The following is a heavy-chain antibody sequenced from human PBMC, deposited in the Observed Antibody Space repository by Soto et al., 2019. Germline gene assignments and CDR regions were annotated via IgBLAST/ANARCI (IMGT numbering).Heavy chain of an antibody. Sequence: PSETLSLTCTVSGGSISSYYWSWIRQPPGKGLEWIGYIYYSGGTNYNPSLKSRVTISVDTSKNQFSLKLSSVTAADTAVYYCARSDFWGGMDVWGQGTTVTVSS. CDR2: IYYSGGT. CDR3: ARSDFWGGMDV. V-gene: IGHV4-59*01. CDR1: GGSISSYY. D-gene: IGHD3-3*01. J-gene: IGHJ6*02.